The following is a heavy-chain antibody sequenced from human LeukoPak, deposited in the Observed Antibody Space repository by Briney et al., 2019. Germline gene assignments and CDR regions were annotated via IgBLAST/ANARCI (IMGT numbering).Heavy chain of an antibody. CDR3: ARGTNRHYGNYYLDY. J-gene: IGHJ4*02. CDR2: VNHSGST. V-gene: IGHV4-34*01. Sequence: PSETLSLTCAVYGGSFSGYYWSWIRQPPGKELEWIGEVNHSGSTNYNPSLKSRVTISVDTSKNQFSLMLTSVTAADTALYYCARGTNRHYGNYYLDYWGRGTLVTVSS. CDR1: GGSFSGYY. D-gene: IGHD4-11*01.